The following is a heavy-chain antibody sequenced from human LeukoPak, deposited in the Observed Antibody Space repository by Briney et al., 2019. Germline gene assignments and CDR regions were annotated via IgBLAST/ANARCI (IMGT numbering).Heavy chain of an antibody. V-gene: IGHV3-48*04. Sequence: GGSLRLSCAASGFTLSTYSMNWVRQAPGKGLEWVSYISSSGNTIYYADSVKGRFTISRDNAKNSLYLQMNSLRVEDTAVYYCARDAGNSGYDLFDFWGQGTLVTVSS. J-gene: IGHJ4*02. CDR1: GFTLSTYS. D-gene: IGHD5-12*01. CDR3: ARDAGNSGYDLFDF. CDR2: ISSSGNTI.